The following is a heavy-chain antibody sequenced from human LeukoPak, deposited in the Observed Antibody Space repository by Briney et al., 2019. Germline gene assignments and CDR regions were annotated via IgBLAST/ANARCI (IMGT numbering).Heavy chain of an antibody. D-gene: IGHD1-26*01. J-gene: IGHJ5*02. Sequence: ASVKVSCKASGGTFSSYAISWVRQAPGQGLEWMGGIIPIFGTANYAQKFQGRVTITADKSTSTAYMELRSLRSDDTAVYYCARDGGSYYENDNWFGPWGQGTLVTVSS. CDR3: ARDGGSYYENDNWFGP. CDR2: IIPIFGTA. CDR1: GGTFSSYA. V-gene: IGHV1-69*06.